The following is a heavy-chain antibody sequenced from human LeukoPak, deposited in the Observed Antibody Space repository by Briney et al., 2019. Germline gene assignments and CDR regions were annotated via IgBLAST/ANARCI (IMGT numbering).Heavy chain of an antibody. CDR2: ISYDGSNK. V-gene: IGHV3-30*18. Sequence: GRSLRLSCAASGFTFSSYGMHWVRQAPGKGLEWVAVISYDGSNKYYADSVKGRFTISRDNSKSTLYLQMNSLRAEDTAVYYCAKERIVVVPAAFDYWGQGTLVTVSS. CDR3: AKERIVVVPAAFDY. D-gene: IGHD2-2*01. CDR1: GFTFSSYG. J-gene: IGHJ4*02.